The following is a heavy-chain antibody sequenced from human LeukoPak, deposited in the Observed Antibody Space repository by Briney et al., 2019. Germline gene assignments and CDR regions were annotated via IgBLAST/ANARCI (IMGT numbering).Heavy chain of an antibody. CDR1: GASISSDN. D-gene: IGHD2-21*02. V-gene: IGHV4-4*09. CDR3: ARHFPYCGGDCPYYYMDV. J-gene: IGHJ6*03. Sequence: SETLSLTCSVSGASISSDNWSWIRQPPGKGLEWIGNIYSSETTKYNPSLRSRATISGDTSKNQFTLKLSSVTAADTAVYYCARHFPYCGGDCPYYYMDVWGKGTTVTVSS. CDR2: IYSSETT.